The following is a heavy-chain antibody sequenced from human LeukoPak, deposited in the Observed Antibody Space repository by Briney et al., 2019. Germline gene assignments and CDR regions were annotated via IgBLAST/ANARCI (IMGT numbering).Heavy chain of an antibody. D-gene: IGHD1-26*01. CDR1: GYTFSSYG. Sequence: GASVKVSCKASGYTFSSYGISWVRQAPGLGLEWMGWISTYNGNTNYAQNLQGRVTMTTDTSTSTAYMEPRSLRSDDTAVYYCASGCTGGNYFNDYWGQGPLVTVSS. CDR3: ASGCTGGNYFNDY. J-gene: IGHJ4*02. V-gene: IGHV1-18*04. CDR2: ISTYNGNT.